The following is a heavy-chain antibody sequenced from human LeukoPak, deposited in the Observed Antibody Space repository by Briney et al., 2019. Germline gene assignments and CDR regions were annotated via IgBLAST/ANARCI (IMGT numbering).Heavy chain of an antibody. J-gene: IGHJ4*02. CDR2: IYTSGST. D-gene: IGHD1-7*01. V-gene: IGHV4-61*02. CDR1: GGSISSGSYY. Sequence: PSETLSLTCTVSGGSISSGSYYWSWIRQPAGKGLEWIGRIYTSGSTNYNPSLKSRVSMSVDTSKNQFSLKLTSVTAADTAVYYCARDYRGTFDYWGQGTLVTVSS. CDR3: ARDYRGTFDY.